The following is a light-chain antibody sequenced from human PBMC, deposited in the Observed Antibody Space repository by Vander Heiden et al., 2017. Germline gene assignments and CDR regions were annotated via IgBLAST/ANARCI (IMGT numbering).Light chain of an antibody. CDR3: QQYYSSPWT. CDR1: QSPFYASNIQSR. Sequence: DIVMTQSPDSLAVSLGERDTINCKSSQSPFYASNIQSRLAWYQQKPGQPPKLLIYWASTRQSGVPDRFSGSGSGTDFTLTISSLQAEDVAVYYCQQYYSSPWTFGQGTKVEIK. CDR2: WAS. J-gene: IGKJ1*01. V-gene: IGKV4-1*01.